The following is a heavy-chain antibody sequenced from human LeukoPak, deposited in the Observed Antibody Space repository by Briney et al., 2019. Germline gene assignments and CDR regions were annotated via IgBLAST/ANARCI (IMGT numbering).Heavy chain of an antibody. CDR1: GFTFSSYW. CDR3: TTRGHLRGIDH. V-gene: IGHV3-15*01. Sequence: GGSLRLSCAASGFTFSSYWMNWVRQAPGKGLEWVGHIQSKPDGGTADYAAPVKGRFTISRDDSKNTLYLLMNTLKTEDTAVYYCTTRGHLRGIDHWGQGTLVTVSS. CDR2: IQSKPDGGTA. D-gene: IGHD3-10*01. J-gene: IGHJ4*02.